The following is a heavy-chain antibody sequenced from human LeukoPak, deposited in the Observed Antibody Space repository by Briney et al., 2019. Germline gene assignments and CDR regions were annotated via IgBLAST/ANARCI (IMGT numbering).Heavy chain of an antibody. CDR2: ISSSSSYI. CDR3: ARDPLTLYDYYMDV. J-gene: IGHJ6*03. V-gene: IGHV3-21*01. D-gene: IGHD3-9*01. CDR1: EFRFSNYA. Sequence: GGSLRLSCTASEFRFSNYAMNWVRQAPGKGLEWVSSISSSSSYIYYADSVKGRFTISRDNAKNSLYLQMNSLRAEDTAVYYCARDPLTLYDYYMDVWGKGTTVTVSS.